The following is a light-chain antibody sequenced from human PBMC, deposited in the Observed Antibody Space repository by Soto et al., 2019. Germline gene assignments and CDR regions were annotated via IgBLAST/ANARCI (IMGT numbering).Light chain of an antibody. CDR2: KAS. CDR3: QQYNSYSPIT. J-gene: IGKJ5*01. Sequence: DIQMTQSPSTLSASVGDRVTITCRASQSISIWLAWYQQKPGKAPKLLIYKASNLESGDPSRFSGSGSGTDFTLTISSLQPDDFATYYCQQYNSYSPITFGQGTRLEIK. CDR1: QSISIW. V-gene: IGKV1-5*03.